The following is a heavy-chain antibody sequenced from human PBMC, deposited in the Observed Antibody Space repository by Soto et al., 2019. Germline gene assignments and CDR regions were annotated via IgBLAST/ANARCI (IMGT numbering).Heavy chain of an antibody. J-gene: IGHJ5*02. CDR2: IIPIFGTA. CDR3: ADSGSSGYDPNWFDP. D-gene: IGHD6-25*01. Sequence: QVQLVQSGAEVKKPGSSVKVSCKASGGTFSSYAISWVRQAPGQGLEWMGGIIPIFGTANYAQKFRGRVTITADESTSTAYMELSSLRSEDTAVYYCADSGSSGYDPNWFDPWGQGTLVTVSS. V-gene: IGHV1-69*12. CDR1: GGTFSSYA.